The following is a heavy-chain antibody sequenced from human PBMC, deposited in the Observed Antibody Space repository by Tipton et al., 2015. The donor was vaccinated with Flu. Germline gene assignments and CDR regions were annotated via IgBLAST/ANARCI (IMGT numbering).Heavy chain of an antibody. D-gene: IGHD1-26*01. J-gene: IGHJ4*02. V-gene: IGHV4-59*01. CDR3: ARAHIVGAASGFDY. CDR2: IYYSGST. Sequence: TLSLTCTVSGGSISSYYWSWIRQPPGKGLEWIGYIYYSGSTNYNPSLKSRVTISVDTSKNQFSLKLSSVTAADTAVYYCARAHIVGAASGFDYWGQGTLVTVSS. CDR1: GGSISSYY.